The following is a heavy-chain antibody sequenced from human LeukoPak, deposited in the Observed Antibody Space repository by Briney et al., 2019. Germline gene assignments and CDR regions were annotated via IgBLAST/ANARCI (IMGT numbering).Heavy chain of an antibody. CDR1: GFTFNSYN. J-gene: IGHJ6*03. CDR2: ITSSSTYM. D-gene: IGHD1-26*01. Sequence: GGSLRLSCAASGFTFNSYNMNWVRQAPGKGLEWVSSITSSSTYMYYADSVKGRFTISRDNARNSLYLQMNSLRAEDTAVYYCARDPYSGSYWNYYYYYMDVWGKGTTVTITS. CDR3: ARDPYSGSYWNYYYYYMDV. V-gene: IGHV3-21*01.